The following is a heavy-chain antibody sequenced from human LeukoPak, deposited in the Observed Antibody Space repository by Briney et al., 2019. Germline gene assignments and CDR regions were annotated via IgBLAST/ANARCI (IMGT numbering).Heavy chain of an antibody. J-gene: IGHJ4*02. CDR2: INHSGST. CDR3: ARGAWGYSYGQRGLVDY. V-gene: IGHV4-34*01. Sequence: SETLSLTCAVYGGSFSGYYWSWIRQPPGKGLEWIGEINHSGSTNYNPSLKSRVTISVDTSKNQFSLKLNSVTAADTAVYYCARGAWGYSYGQRGLVDYWGQGTLVTVSS. D-gene: IGHD5-18*01. CDR1: GGSFSGYY.